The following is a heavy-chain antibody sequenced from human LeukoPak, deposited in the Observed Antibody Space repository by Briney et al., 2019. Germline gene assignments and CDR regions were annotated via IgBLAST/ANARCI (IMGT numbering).Heavy chain of an antibody. V-gene: IGHV1-69*04. D-gene: IGHD3-22*01. J-gene: IGHJ4*02. CDR2: IIPNLGTT. CDR3: ATTNDGGGYQWGDFFDF. Sequence: ASVKVSCKASGGTSNSHAISWVRQAPGQGLEWMGRIIPNLGTTNRAQNFQDRVTLTADKSTNTAYMELTSLTSDDTAVYYCATTNDGGGYQWGDFFDFWGQGTLVTV. CDR1: GGTSNSHA.